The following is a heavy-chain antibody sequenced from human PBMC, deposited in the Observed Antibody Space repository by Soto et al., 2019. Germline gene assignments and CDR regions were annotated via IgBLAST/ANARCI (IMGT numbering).Heavy chain of an antibody. V-gene: IGHV3-30-3*01. J-gene: IGHJ4*02. CDR1: GFTFSSYA. Sequence: GGSLRLSCAASGFTFSSYAMHWVRQAPGKGLEWVAVISYDGSNKYYADSVKGRFTISRDNSKNTLYLQMNSLRAEDTAVYYCAREREIAAAGLDYWGQGTLVTVSS. CDR3: AREREIAAAGLDY. CDR2: ISYDGSNK. D-gene: IGHD6-13*01.